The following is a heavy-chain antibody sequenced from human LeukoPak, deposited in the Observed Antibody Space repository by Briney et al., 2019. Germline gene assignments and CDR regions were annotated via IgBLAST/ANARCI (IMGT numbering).Heavy chain of an antibody. CDR1: GGSISSDY. J-gene: IGHJ4*02. D-gene: IGHD2-2*01. V-gene: IGHV4-59*08. CDR3: ARQGRNRDFCSSISCHYFDF. Sequence: SKTLSLTCTVAGGSISSDYWSWIRQRPGKALEWIGNIYHSGGTNYNPSLKSRVTISVDTSNAKFSLKLSSVTAADTAVYYCARQGRNRDFCSSISCHYFDFWGQGALATVSS. CDR2: IYHSGGT.